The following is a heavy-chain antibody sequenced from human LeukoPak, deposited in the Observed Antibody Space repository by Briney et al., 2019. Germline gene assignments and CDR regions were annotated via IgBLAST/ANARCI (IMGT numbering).Heavy chain of an antibody. Sequence: KPSETLSLTCTVSGGSISSYYWSWIRQPPGKGLEWIGSIYYSGSTYYNPSLKSRVTISVDTSKNQFSLKLSSVTAADTAVYYCARDTPRYDFWSGYYIWGQGTLVTVSS. D-gene: IGHD3-3*01. CDR1: GGSISSYY. V-gene: IGHV4-39*02. CDR3: ARDTPRYDFWSGYYI. CDR2: IYYSGST. J-gene: IGHJ4*02.